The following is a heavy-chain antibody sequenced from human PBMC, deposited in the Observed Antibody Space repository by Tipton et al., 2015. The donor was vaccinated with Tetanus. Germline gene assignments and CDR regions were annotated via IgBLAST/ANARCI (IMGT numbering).Heavy chain of an antibody. CDR3: ARGSREGPELELDAFDI. J-gene: IGHJ3*02. CDR2: IIPIFGTA. D-gene: IGHD1-7*01. CDR1: GGTFSSYA. Sequence: QSGAEVKKPGSSVKVSCKASGGTFSSYAISWVRQAPGQGLEWMGGIIPIFGTANYAQKFQGRVTITADESTSTAYMELSSLRSEDTAVYYCARGSREGPELELDAFDIWGQGTMVTVSS. V-gene: IGHV1-69*01.